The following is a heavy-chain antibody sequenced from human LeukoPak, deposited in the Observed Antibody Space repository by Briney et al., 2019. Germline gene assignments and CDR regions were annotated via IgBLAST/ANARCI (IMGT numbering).Heavy chain of an antibody. Sequence: PGGSLRLSCAASGFTFSSYDMHWVRQATGKGLEWVSAIGTAGDTYYPGSVKGRFTISRENAKNSLYLQMNSLRAGDTAVYYCARGGSIVGATDAFDIWGQGTMVTVSS. CDR3: ARGGSIVGATDAFDI. J-gene: IGHJ3*02. V-gene: IGHV3-13*01. CDR2: IGTAGDT. D-gene: IGHD1-26*01. CDR1: GFTFSSYD.